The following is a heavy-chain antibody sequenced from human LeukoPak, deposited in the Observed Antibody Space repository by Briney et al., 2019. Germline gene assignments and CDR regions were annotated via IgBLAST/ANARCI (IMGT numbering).Heavy chain of an antibody. CDR3: AKSAQYSSAWFTGSFDY. CDR2: INPNSGAT. CDR1: GYTFTGYY. Sequence: ASVKVSCKASGYTFTGYYIHRVRQAPGQGLEWMGWINPNSGATNYVQKFQGRVTMTRDTSINTAYMELRRVRSDDTAVYYCAKSAQYSSAWFTGSFDYWGQGTLVTVSS. D-gene: IGHD6-13*01. J-gene: IGHJ4*02. V-gene: IGHV1-2*02.